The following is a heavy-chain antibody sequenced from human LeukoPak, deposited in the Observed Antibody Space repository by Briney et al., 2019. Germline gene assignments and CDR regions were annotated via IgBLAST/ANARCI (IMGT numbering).Heavy chain of an antibody. CDR1: GFTFSSYW. CDR2: IKQDGSEK. Sequence: GGSLRLSCAASGFTFSSYWMDWVRQAPGQGLEWVANIKQDGSEKYYVDSVKGRFTISRDNAKNSLYLQMNSLRADDTAVYYCARDRDWYTFDYWGQGALVTVSS. CDR3: ARDRDWYTFDY. J-gene: IGHJ4*02. V-gene: IGHV3-7*01. D-gene: IGHD2-21*01.